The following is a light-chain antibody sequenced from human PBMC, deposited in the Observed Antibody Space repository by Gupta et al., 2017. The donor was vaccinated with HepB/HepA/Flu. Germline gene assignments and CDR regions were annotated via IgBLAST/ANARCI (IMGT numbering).Light chain of an antibody. Sequence: QSVLTQPPSASGTPGERVTISCSGSSSNIGSKYVYWYQQLPGKAPKLLLYRNTQRPSGVNDRFSGSKAGTSASLAITGLRSEDEAEYYCDAWAEGLSVVVFGGGTNLTVL. V-gene: IGLV1-47*01. J-gene: IGLJ3*02. CDR1: SSNIGSKY. CDR2: RNT. CDR3: DAWAEGLSVVV.